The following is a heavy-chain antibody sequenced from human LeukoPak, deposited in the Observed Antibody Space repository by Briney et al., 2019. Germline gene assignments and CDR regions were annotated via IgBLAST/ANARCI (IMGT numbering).Heavy chain of an antibody. CDR1: GGSIGGHY. CDR3: ARDYYDSRGEAFDI. V-gene: IGHV4-59*11. J-gene: IGHJ3*02. CDR2: IYYSGTT. D-gene: IGHD3-22*01. Sequence: PSETLSLTSTVSGGSIGGHYWSWIRQPPGEGLEWIGYIYYSGTTSYNPSLKSRVTISVDTSKNQFSLKLSSVTAADTAVYYCARDYYDSRGEAFDIWGLGTMVTVSS.